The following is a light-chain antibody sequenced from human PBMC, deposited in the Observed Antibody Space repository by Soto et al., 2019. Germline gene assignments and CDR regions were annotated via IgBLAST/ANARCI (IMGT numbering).Light chain of an antibody. CDR2: DVN. Sequence: QSVLTQPPSLSGSPGQSVTISCTGTSSDVGGYNYVSWYHHHTGKAPNLMIYDVNKRLSRVHGRFSGYKSGNTASLTISGLQAEDEADYYGCSNAGSYPFVFGTGTKVTVL. V-gene: IGLV2-11*01. CDR1: SSDVGGYNY. J-gene: IGLJ1*01. CDR3: CSNAGSYPFV.